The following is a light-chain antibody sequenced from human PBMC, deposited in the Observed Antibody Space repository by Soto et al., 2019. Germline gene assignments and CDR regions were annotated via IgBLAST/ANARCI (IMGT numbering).Light chain of an antibody. CDR2: EVN. CDR3: SSYSSSV. J-gene: IGLJ3*02. Sequence: QSALTQPASVSGSPGQSITISCTGTSSDVGVYNYVSWYQHHPGKAPKVMIYEVNNRPSGVSNRFSGSKSGNTASLTISGLQAEDEADYYCSSYSSSVFGGGTQLTVL. V-gene: IGLV2-14*01. CDR1: SSDVGVYNY.